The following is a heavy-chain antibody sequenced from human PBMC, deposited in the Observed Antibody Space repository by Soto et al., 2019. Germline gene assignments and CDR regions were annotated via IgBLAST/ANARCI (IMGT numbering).Heavy chain of an antibody. V-gene: IGHV1-69*19. CDR1: GGTFNTYA. CDR2: IFPMFDVP. CDR3: ARSVGSGGVIGGFDY. J-gene: IGHJ4*02. Sequence: QVQLVQSGPEMKKPGSAVKVSCKASGGTFNTYAMNWVRQVPGQGLEWMGGIFPMFDVPRYAQKFQGRVTITLDESSTTAYMDLSSLRFDDTAVYYCARSVGSGGVIGGFDYWGQGTLVSVSS. D-gene: IGHD3-16*02.